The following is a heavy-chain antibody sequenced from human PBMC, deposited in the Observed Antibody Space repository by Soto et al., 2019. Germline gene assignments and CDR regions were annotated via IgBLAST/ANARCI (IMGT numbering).Heavy chain of an antibody. CDR2: ISGSGGNT. V-gene: IGHV3-23*01. J-gene: IGHJ4*02. CDR1: GFTFSAYS. D-gene: IGHD3-16*01. Sequence: PVWSLRLSCASSGFTFSAYSMNWVRHSPGKGLEWVSAISGSGGNTYYADAVKGRFTISRDNSKNTLYVQMNSLRAEDTAVYYCVLGGNYYFEDWGQGTLVTVSS. CDR3: VLGGNYYFED.